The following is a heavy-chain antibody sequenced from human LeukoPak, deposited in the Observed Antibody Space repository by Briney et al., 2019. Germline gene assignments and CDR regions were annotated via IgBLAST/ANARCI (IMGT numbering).Heavy chain of an antibody. D-gene: IGHD1-1*01. CDR1: GGTFSSYA. CDR3: AREGTLDYYYYYMDV. V-gene: IGHV1-69*13. J-gene: IGHJ6*03. Sequence: GASVKVSCKASGGTFSSYAISWVRQAPGQGLEWMGGIIPIFGTANYAQKFQGRVTITADESTSTAYMELSSLRSEDTAVYYCAREGTLDYYYYYMDVWGKGTTVTVSS. CDR2: IIPIFGTA.